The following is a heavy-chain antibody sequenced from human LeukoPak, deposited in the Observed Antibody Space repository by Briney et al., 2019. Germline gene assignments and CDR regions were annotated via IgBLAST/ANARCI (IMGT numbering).Heavy chain of an antibody. CDR3: ARDTGSFYGQERYYGMDV. CDR1: GFTFSSYA. J-gene: IGHJ6*02. D-gene: IGHD2/OR15-2a*01. Sequence: GGSLRLSCAASGFTFSSYAMSWVRQAPGKGLEWVSAISGSGGSTYYADSVKGRFTISRDNSKDTLYLQMNSLRAEDTAVYYCARDTGSFYGQERYYGMDVWGQGTTVTVSS. CDR2: ISGSGGST. V-gene: IGHV3-23*01.